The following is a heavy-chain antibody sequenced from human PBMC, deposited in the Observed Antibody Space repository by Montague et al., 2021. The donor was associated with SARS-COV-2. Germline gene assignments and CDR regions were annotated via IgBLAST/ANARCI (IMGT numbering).Heavy chain of an antibody. CDR1: GDYISAGGYY. Sequence: TLSLTCTVSGDYISAGGYYWSWIRQHPEKGLEWIGKIYYSGRTTYNPSLESRVTISTAATANQFSLMTTSVTAADTAVYSCAKVHPDGAFWNDSKWFDPWGPGIRVTVSS. D-gene: IGHD3-3*01. CDR2: IYYSGRT. V-gene: IGHV4-31*03. J-gene: IGHJ5*01. CDR3: AKVHPDGAFWNDSKWFDP.